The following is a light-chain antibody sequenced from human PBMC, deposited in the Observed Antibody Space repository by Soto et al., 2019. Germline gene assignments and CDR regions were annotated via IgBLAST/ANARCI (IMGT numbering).Light chain of an antibody. J-gene: IGLJ2*01. CDR1: SSDVGAYNY. CDR3: NSFAGSAHVV. Sequence: QSALAQPPSASGSPGQSVTISCTGTSSDVGAYNYVSWYQQHPGKAPKLIIVDVSQRPSGVPDRFSGSKSGNTASLTVSGLQAEDEAVYYCNSFAGSAHVVFGGGTKLTVL. CDR2: DVS. V-gene: IGLV2-8*01.